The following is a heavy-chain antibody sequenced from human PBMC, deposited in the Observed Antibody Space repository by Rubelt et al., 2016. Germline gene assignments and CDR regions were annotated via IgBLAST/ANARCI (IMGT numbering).Heavy chain of an antibody. CDR3: ARVRFVSGYDPLDY. CDR1: GFTFSSYA. V-gene: IGHV3-23*01. Sequence: LGGSLRLSCAASGFTFSSYAMSWVRQAPGKGLEWVSAISGSGGSTYYADSVKGRFTISRDNSKNTLYLQMNSLRAEDTAVYYCARVRFVSGYDPLDYWGQGTLVTVSS. D-gene: IGHD3-22*01. J-gene: IGHJ4*02. CDR2: ISGSGGST.